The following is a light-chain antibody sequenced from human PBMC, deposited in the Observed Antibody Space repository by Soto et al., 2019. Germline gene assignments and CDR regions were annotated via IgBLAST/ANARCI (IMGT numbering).Light chain of an antibody. CDR3: QQYDDWLRLT. CDR1: QSVNIY. J-gene: IGKJ4*01. Sequence: EIVMTQSPVTLSVSPGERAPLSCRASQSVNIYLAWYQQKPGQAPRLLIFGASYRAPGIPARFSGSGSGTEFNLTISSPQSEDFAVDCCQQYDDWLRLTFGGGTKGEIK. V-gene: IGKV3D-15*01. CDR2: GAS.